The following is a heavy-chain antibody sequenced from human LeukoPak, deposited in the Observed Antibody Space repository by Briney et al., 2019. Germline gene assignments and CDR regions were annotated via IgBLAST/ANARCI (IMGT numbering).Heavy chain of an antibody. D-gene: IGHD6-19*01. CDR3: ARGGSGWYPYYFDY. CDR1: GFIFHYYA. J-gene: IGHJ4*02. CDR2: ISYDGANE. Sequence: PGGSLRLSCAASGFIFHYYAMHWVRQAPGKGLEWVAVISYDGANEYYADSVKGRLTISRDNSKNTLYMEMSSLRPEDTAVYYCARGGSGWYPYYFDYWGQGTLVTVSS. V-gene: IGHV3-30-3*01.